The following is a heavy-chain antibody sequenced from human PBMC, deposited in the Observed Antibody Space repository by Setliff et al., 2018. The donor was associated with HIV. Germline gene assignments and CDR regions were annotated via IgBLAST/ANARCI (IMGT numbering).Heavy chain of an antibody. CDR3: ARARITMTGGRLEPYAFDR. D-gene: IGHD3-22*01. CDR1: GGSISSYY. Sequence: NPSETLSLTCTVSGGSISSYYWSWIRQPAGEGLEYIGRVHSTGTTIYNPSLKSRVTMSVDTSKNQLSLKLRSVTAADTAVYYCARARITMTGGRLEPYAFDRWGQGTKVTVSS. V-gene: IGHV4-4*07. J-gene: IGHJ3*01. CDR2: VHSTGTT.